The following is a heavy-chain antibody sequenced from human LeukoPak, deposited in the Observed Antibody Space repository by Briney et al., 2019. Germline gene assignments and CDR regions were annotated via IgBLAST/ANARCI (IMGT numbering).Heavy chain of an antibody. CDR3: AREGQPLYYYDSSGSYYFDY. CDR2: ISAYNRNT. J-gene: IGHJ4*02. D-gene: IGHD3-22*01. V-gene: IGHV1-18*01. Sequence: GASVKVSCKASGYIFTSYDISWVRQAPGQGLEWMGWISAYNRNTNNAQKLQGRVTTTTDTSTSTAYMELRSLRSDDTAVYYCAREGQPLYYYDSSGSYYFDYWGQGTLVTVSS. CDR1: GYIFTSYD.